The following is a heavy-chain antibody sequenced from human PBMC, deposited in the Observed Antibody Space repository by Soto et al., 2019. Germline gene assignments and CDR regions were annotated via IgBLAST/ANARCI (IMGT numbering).Heavy chain of an antibody. CDR2: FDPEDGET. CDR1: GYTLTELS. Sequence: ASVKVSCKVSGYTLTELSMHWVRQAPGKGLEWMGGFDPEDGETIYAQKFQGRVTMTEDTSTDTAYMELSSLRSEDTAVYYCATSALRYFDWLRNGMDVWGQGTTVTVSS. D-gene: IGHD3-9*01. J-gene: IGHJ6*02. CDR3: ATSALRYFDWLRNGMDV. V-gene: IGHV1-24*01.